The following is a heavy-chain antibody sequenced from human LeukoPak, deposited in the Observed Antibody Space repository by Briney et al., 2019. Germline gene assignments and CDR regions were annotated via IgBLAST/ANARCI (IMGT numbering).Heavy chain of an antibody. J-gene: IGHJ4*02. CDR1: GYTFTSYA. CDR3: ARELESHVDIVATQN. Sequence: ASVKVSCKASGYTFTSYAMNWVRQAPGQGLEWMGWINTNTGNPTYAQGFTGRFVFSLDTSVSTAYLQISSLKAEDTAVYYCARELESHVDIVATQNWGQGTLVTVSS. V-gene: IGHV7-4-1*02. D-gene: IGHD5-12*01. CDR2: INTNTGNP.